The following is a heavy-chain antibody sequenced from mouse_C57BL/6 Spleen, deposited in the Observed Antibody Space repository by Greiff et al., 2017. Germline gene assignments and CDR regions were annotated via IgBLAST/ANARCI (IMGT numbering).Heavy chain of an antibody. Sequence: EVKLMESGGGLVQPKGSLKLSCAASGFSFNTYAMNWVRQAPGKGLEWVARIRSKSNNYATYYADSVKDRFTISRDDSESMLYLQMNNLKTEDTAMYYCVRLYDGYYGLLDYWGQGTSGTVSS. D-gene: IGHD2-3*01. CDR2: IRSKSNNYAT. CDR3: VRLYDGYYGLLDY. J-gene: IGHJ4*01. V-gene: IGHV10-1*01. CDR1: GFSFNTYA.